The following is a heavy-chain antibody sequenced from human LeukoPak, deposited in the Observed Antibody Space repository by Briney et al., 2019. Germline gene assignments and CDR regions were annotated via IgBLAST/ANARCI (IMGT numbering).Heavy chain of an antibody. CDR3: ARSRDFWSGYKDYFDY. V-gene: IGHV4-59*08. J-gene: IGHJ4*02. CDR2: IYYSGST. CDR1: GGSISSYY. D-gene: IGHD3-3*01. Sequence: SETLSLTCTVSGGSISSYYWSWIRRPPGKGLEWIGYIYYSGSTNYNPSLKSRVTISVDTSKNQFSLKLSSVTAADTAVYYCARSRDFWSGYKDYFDYWGQGTLVTVSS.